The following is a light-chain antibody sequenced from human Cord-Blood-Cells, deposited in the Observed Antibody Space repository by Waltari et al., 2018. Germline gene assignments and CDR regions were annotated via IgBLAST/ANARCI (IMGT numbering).Light chain of an antibody. Sequence: EIVMTQSQATLSVFPGERAPLSCRASQSVSSNLAWYQQKPGQAPRLLIYGASTRATGIPARFSGSGSGTEFTLTISSLQSEDFAVYYCQQYNNWPLTFGGGTKVEIK. V-gene: IGKV3-15*01. CDR1: QSVSSN. J-gene: IGKJ4*01. CDR2: GAS. CDR3: QQYNNWPLT.